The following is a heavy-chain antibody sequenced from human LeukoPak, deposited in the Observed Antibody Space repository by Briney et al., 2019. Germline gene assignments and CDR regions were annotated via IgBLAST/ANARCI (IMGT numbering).Heavy chain of an antibody. D-gene: IGHD2-15*01. CDR1: GGSISSGGHY. CDR2: IYYSGST. Sequence: SETLSLTCTVSGGSISSGGHYWSWIRQHPGKGLEWIGYIYYSGSTYYNPSLKSRVTISVDTSKNQFSLKLSSVTAADTAVYYCARDGGYCSGGNCFDAFDIWGQGTMVTVSS. CDR3: ARDGGYCSGGNCFDAFDI. J-gene: IGHJ3*02. V-gene: IGHV4-31*03.